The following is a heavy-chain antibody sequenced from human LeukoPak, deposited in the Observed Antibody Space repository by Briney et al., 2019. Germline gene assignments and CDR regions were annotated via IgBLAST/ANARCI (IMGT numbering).Heavy chain of an antibody. Sequence: TSETLSLTCTVSGGSISSGGYYWSWIRQPPGKGLEWIGYIYHSGTTYYNPSLQSRVTMSVDTSKNQFSLKLSSVTAVDTAVYYCARKENVYYYFDYWGQGTLVTVSS. CDR2: IYHSGTT. J-gene: IGHJ4*02. CDR1: GGSISSGGYY. V-gene: IGHV4-61*08. CDR3: ARKENVYYYFDY. D-gene: IGHD3-10*01.